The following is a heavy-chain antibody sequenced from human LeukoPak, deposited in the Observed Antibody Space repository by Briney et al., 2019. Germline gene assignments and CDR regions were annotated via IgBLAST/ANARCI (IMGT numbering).Heavy chain of an antibody. Sequence: PGGSLRLSCAASGFTFSSSGMHWVRQAPGKGLEWVAGILYNGSNKYYADSVKGRFTISRDNSKNTLYLQMNSMRVEDTAVYYCARAGGYCSGGSCYRGYSWFDPWGQGTLVTVSS. V-gene: IGHV3-33*01. CDR1: GFTFSSSG. J-gene: IGHJ5*02. CDR2: ILYNGSNK. D-gene: IGHD2-15*01. CDR3: ARAGGYCSGGSCYRGYSWFDP.